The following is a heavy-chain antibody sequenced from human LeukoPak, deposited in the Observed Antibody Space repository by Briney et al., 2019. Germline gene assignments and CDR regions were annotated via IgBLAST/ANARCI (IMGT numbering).Heavy chain of an antibody. CDR1: GFTFSSYA. CDR2: ISGSGGST. Sequence: QPGGSLRLSCAASGFTFSSYAMTWVRQAPGKGLEWVSSISGSGGSTSYADSVKGRFTISRDNSKNTLYLQMNSLRAEGTAVYFCAKANRITMIVPLDYWGQGTLVTVSS. J-gene: IGHJ4*02. V-gene: IGHV3-23*01. CDR3: AKANRITMIVPLDY. D-gene: IGHD3-22*01.